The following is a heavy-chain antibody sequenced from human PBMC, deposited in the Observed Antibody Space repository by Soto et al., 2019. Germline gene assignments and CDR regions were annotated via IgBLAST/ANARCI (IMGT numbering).Heavy chain of an antibody. J-gene: IGHJ4*02. V-gene: IGHV3-23*01. CDR1: GFTFSSYA. CDR2: LSSNGGDT. CDR3: AKVGGKTSGNVDY. D-gene: IGHD5-12*01. Sequence: EVQLLESGGGLVQPGGSLRLSCAASGFTFSSYAMTWVRQAPGKGLEWVSGLSSNGGDTYYADSVKGRFTISRVNSKNTLYLQMNSLRAEDTAVYYCAKVGGKTSGNVDYWGQGTLVTVSS.